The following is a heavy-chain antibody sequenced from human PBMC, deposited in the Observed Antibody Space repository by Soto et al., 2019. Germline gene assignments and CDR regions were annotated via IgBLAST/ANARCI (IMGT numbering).Heavy chain of an antibody. CDR2: INHSGST. CDR1: GGSFSGYY. V-gene: IGHV4-34*01. Sequence: SETLSLTCAVYGGSFSGYYWSWIRQPPGKGLEWIGEINHSGSTNYNPSLKSRVTISVDTSKNQFSLKLSSVTAADTAVYYCARGSGDVLMGGLNDYWGQGTLVTVSS. D-gene: IGHD2-8*01. J-gene: IGHJ4*02. CDR3: ARGSGDVLMGGLNDY.